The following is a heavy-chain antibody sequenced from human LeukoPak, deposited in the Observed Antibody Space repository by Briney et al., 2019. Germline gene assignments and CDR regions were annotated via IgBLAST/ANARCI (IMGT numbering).Heavy chain of an antibody. V-gene: IGHV4-59*08. CDR2: ISYSGTT. J-gene: IGHJ4*02. D-gene: IGHD3-10*01. CDR1: GGSISSYY. CDR3: ARHGVYYASGSPSFDY. Sequence: PSETLSLTCIVSGGSISSYYWSWLRQPPGKGLEWIGYISYSGTTHYNPSLDSRVTISVDKSKNQFSLKLRSVTAADTAAYYCARHGVYYASGSPSFDYWGQGTLVTVSS.